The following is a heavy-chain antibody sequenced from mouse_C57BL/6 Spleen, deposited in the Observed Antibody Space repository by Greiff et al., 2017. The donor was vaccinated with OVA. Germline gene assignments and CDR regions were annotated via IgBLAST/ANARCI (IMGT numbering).Heavy chain of an antibody. V-gene: IGHV1-81*01. J-gene: IGHJ2*01. CDR1: GYTFTSYG. CDR2: IYPRSGTT. D-gene: IGHD2-4*01. Sequence: VQLQQSGAELARPGASVKLSCKASGYTFTSYGISWVKQRTGQGLEWIGEIYPRSGTTYSNEKFKGKATLTADKSSSTAYMELRSLTAEDSAVYFCARYDYDWDYWGQGTTLTVSS. CDR3: ARYDYDWDY.